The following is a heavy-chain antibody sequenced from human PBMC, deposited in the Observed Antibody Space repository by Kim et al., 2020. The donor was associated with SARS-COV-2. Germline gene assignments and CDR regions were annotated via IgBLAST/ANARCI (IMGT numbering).Heavy chain of an antibody. CDR2: IKQDGSEK. CDR1: GFTFSSYW. CDR3: ARAEGGYYGSGSYYTAYTPDY. V-gene: IGHV3-7*01. Sequence: GGSLRLSCAASGFTFSSYWMSWVRQAPGKGLEWVANIKQDGSEKYYVDSVKGRFTISRDNAKNSLYLQMNSLRAEDTAVYYCARAEGGYYGSGSYYTAYTPDYWGQGTLVTVSS. D-gene: IGHD3-10*01. J-gene: IGHJ4*02.